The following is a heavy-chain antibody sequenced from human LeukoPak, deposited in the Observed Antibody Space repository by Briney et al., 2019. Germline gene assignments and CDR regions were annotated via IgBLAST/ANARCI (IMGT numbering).Heavy chain of an antibody. CDR2: IFYSGST. CDR1: GGSISTSNYY. Sequence: SETLSLTCTVSGGSISTSNYYWGWIRQPPGKGLEWIGNIFYSGSTYYSPSLRSRVTISLDTSRNQFSLKLNSVTAADTAVYFCARGFRGDNFDYWGQGTLVTVSS. CDR3: ARGFRGDNFDY. J-gene: IGHJ4*02. D-gene: IGHD7-27*01. V-gene: IGHV4-39*07.